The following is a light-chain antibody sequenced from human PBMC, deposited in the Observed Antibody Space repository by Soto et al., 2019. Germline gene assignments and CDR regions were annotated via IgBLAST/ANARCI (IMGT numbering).Light chain of an antibody. CDR1: QSVSSSY. CDR2: GAS. J-gene: IGKJ2*01. V-gene: IGKV3-20*01. CDR3: QQYGSSPYT. Sequence: EIVLTQSPGTLSLSPGERATLSCRASQSVSSSYLAWYQQKPGQAPRLLIYGASSRATGIPDRCSGSGSGTDFTLTISRLEPEDWAVYYCQQYGSSPYTFGQGTKLEIK.